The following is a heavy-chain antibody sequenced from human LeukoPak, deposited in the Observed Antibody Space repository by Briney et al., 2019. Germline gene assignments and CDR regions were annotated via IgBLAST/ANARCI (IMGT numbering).Heavy chain of an antibody. CDR2: VYSSGST. V-gene: IGHV4-61*02. D-gene: IGHD3-10*01. CDR3: ARGALWFGDNYYYYYMDV. CDR1: GGSIDSGSYY. J-gene: IGHJ6*03. Sequence: SETLSLTCTVSGGSIDSGSYYWTWIRQPAGKGLDWIGRVYSSGSTNYNPSLKSRVTISVDTSKNQFSLKLSSVTAADTAVYYCARGALWFGDNYYYYYMDVWGKGTTVTISS.